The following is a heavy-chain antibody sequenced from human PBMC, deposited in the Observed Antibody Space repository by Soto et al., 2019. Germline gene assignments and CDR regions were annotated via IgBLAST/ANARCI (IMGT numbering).Heavy chain of an antibody. D-gene: IGHD6-19*01. CDR3: ARGGAVAGPVYYYYHGMDV. J-gene: IGHJ6*02. V-gene: IGHV4-31*03. CDR2: IYYSGST. CDR1: GGSISSGGYY. Sequence: SETLSLTCTVSGGSISSGGYYWSWIRQHPGKGLEWIGYIYYSGSTYYNPSLKSRVTISVDTSKNQFSLKLGSVTAADTAVYYCARGGAVAGPVYYYYHGMDVWGQGTTVTVSS.